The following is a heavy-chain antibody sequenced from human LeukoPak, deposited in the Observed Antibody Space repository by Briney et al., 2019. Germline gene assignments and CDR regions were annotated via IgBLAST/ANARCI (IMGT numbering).Heavy chain of an antibody. CDR1: GFTFSSYW. J-gene: IGHJ5*02. V-gene: IGHV3-7*03. CDR2: IKTDGSEK. D-gene: IGHD3-9*01. CDR3: ARDYTGYFP. Sequence: GGSLRLSCEASGFTFSSYWMSWVRQAPGKGLEWVANIKTDGSEKYYVDSVKGRFTISRDNAKNSLYLQMNSLRAGDTAVYYCARDYTGYFPWGQGTLVIVSS.